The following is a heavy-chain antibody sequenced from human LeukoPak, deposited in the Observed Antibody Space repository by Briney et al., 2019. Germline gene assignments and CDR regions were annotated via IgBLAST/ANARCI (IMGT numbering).Heavy chain of an antibody. Sequence: GESLRLSCEAFGFSFSSYNMDWVRQTPGKGLEWFSSIITGISYTFYADSVKGRFTISRDNARISLYLQMNSLTAEDTAVYYCARDPYSGAYGDTYYYFMDVWGKGTTVTISS. CDR1: GFSFSSYN. CDR2: IITGISYT. CDR3: ARDPYSGAYGDTYYYFMDV. V-gene: IGHV3-21*01. J-gene: IGHJ6*03. D-gene: IGHD1-26*01.